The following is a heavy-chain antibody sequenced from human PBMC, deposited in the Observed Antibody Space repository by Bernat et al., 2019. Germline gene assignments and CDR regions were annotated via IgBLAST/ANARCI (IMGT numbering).Heavy chain of an antibody. Sequence: QVQLVQSGAEVKTPGASVKVSCKASEYTFSSYDFNWVRQATGQGLEWLGWVSHNSGNTCYAQKFQGRVTMTRDTSISTVYMELSSLRSEDTAVYYCARSPPNWGVDYWGQGTLVTVSS. D-gene: IGHD7-27*01. CDR1: EYTFSSYD. J-gene: IGHJ4*02. CDR2: VSHNSGNT. CDR3: ARSPPNWGVDY. V-gene: IGHV1-8*02.